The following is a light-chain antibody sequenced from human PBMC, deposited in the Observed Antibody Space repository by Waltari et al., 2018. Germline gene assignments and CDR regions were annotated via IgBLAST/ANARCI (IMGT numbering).Light chain of an antibody. CDR2: QHN. CDR1: KLGGKY. V-gene: IGLV3-1*01. J-gene: IGLJ2*01. Sequence: SYELTQPPSVSVSPGQTASITCSGDKLGGKYASWYQFRAGQSPILVIFQHNQRPSGFPQRFSGSYSGNTATLTISGTQTMDEADYYCQAWDSNTVVCGGGTKLSVL. CDR3: QAWDSNTVV.